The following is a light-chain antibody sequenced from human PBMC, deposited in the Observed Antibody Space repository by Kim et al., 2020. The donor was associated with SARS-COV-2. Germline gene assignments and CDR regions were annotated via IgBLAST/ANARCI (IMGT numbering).Light chain of an antibody. CDR1: KLGDTY. V-gene: IGLV3-1*01. CDR3: QAWDSSTAV. CDR2: RDT. Sequence: VTKGQNASVSCSGEKLGDTYVSWYQKKPGQSPVLVIYRDTKRPSGIPGRVSGSNSGNTATLTISETQAIDEADYYCQAWDSSTAVFGGGTQLTVL. J-gene: IGLJ2*01.